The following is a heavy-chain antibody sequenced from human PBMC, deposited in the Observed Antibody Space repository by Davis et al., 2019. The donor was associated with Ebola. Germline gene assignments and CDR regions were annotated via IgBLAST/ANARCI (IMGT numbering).Heavy chain of an antibody. CDR3: AKTAGVVVPAAKSNYYYYYYMDV. CDR2: IRYDGSNK. D-gene: IGHD2-2*01. Sequence: GESLKISCAASGFTFSSYGMHWVRQAPGKGLEWVAFIRYDGSNKYYADSVKGRFTISRDNSKNTLYLQMNSLRAEDTAVYYCAKTAGVVVPAAKSNYYYYYYMDVWGKGTTVTVSS. J-gene: IGHJ6*03. V-gene: IGHV3-30*02. CDR1: GFTFSSYG.